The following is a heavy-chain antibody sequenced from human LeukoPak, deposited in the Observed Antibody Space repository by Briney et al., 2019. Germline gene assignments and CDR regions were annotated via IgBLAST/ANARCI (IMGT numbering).Heavy chain of an antibody. Sequence: SETLSLTCTVAGGSISSYYWSWIRQPPGKGLEWSGYIYYSGSTYYNPSLKSRVTISVDTSKNQFSLKLSSVTAADTAVYYCARWPYCSGASCSRDYWGQGTLVTVSS. CDR2: IYYSGST. CDR1: GGSISSYY. CDR3: ARWPYCSGASCSRDY. V-gene: IGHV4-59*01. J-gene: IGHJ4*02. D-gene: IGHD2-15*01.